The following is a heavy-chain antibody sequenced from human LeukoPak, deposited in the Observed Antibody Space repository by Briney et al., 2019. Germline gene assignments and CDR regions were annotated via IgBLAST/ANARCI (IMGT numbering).Heavy chain of an antibody. CDR3: ARRTVPGRPAY. J-gene: IGHJ4*02. CDR1: GFSVSSND. CDR2: IYSGGST. D-gene: IGHD6-6*01. Sequence: GSLRLSCAASGFSVSSNDMGWVRQAPGKGLEWVSFIYSGGSTHYTDSVKGRFSISGDNSKNTVSLQMNSLRAEDTAVYYCARRTVPGRPAYWGQGTLVTVSS. V-gene: IGHV3-66*04.